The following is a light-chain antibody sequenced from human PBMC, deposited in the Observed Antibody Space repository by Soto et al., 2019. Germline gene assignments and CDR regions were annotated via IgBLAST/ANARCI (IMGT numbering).Light chain of an antibody. CDR1: SSDVGGYNY. J-gene: IGLJ1*01. CDR2: EVN. V-gene: IGLV2-8*01. CDR3: SSYGGYHNVV. Sequence: QSVLTQPPSASGSPVQSVTISCTGTSSDVGGYNYVSWFQQHPGKAPKLIIHEVNQRPSGVPDRFSGSKAVNTASLTVSGLQAEDEGTCYCSSYGGYHNVVLGTGTKVTV.